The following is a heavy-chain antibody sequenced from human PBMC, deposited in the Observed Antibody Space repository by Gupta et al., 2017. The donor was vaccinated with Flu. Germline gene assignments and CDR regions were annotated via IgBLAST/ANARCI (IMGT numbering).Heavy chain of an antibody. J-gene: IGHJ4*02. V-gene: IGHV1-8*01. CDR1: GDTFTSYD. Sequence: QVQLVQSGAAVKKPGASVKVSCKASGDTFTSYDINWVRQATGQGLEWMGWMNPNSGNTGYAQKFQGRVTMTRNTSISTAYMELSSLRSEDTAVYYCARVVRQQPEKIDYWGQGTLVTVSS. CDR3: ARVVRQQPEKIDY. D-gene: IGHD6-13*01. CDR2: MNPNSGNT.